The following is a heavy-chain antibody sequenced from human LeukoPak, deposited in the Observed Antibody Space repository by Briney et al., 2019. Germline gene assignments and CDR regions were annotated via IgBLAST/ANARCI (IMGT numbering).Heavy chain of an antibody. CDR1: RGSISSGDYY. CDR2: ISYSGNT. V-gene: IGHV4-30-4*01. Sequence: NPSETLSLTCTVSRGSISSGDYYWSWICQPPGKGLEWIGYISYSGNTYYKPSLKSRVTISKDMSKNQFSLKLSSVTAADTAVYFCARDESSGYSQLDSWGQGTLVTVSS. D-gene: IGHD3-22*01. J-gene: IGHJ4*02. CDR3: ARDESSGYSQLDS.